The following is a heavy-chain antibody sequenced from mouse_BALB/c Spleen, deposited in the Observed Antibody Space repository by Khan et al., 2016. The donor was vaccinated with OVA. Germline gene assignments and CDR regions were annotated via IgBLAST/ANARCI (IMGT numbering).Heavy chain of an antibody. V-gene: IGHV1-84*02. J-gene: IGHJ2*01. CDR1: GYTFTDNY. CDR3: ARGGYYGSSLFDY. D-gene: IGHD1-1*01. Sequence: VQLQESGPELVKPGASVKISCMASGYTFTDNYINWVKQKPGQGLEWIGWIFPGSGNTKYNEKFKGKASLTVDTSSSKAYMHLSSLTSEDTAVYCGARGGYYGSSLFDYWGQGTTLTVSS. CDR2: IFPGSGNT.